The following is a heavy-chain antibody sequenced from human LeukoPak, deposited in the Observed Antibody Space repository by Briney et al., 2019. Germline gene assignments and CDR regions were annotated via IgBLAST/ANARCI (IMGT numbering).Heavy chain of an antibody. CDR1: GGSFSGYY. D-gene: IGHD6-19*01. J-gene: IGHJ4*02. V-gene: IGHV4-34*01. CDR2: INHSGST. Sequence: SETLSLTCAVYGGSFSGYYWSWIRQPPGKGPEWIGEINHSGSTNYNPSLKSRVTISVDTSKNQFSLKLSSVTAADTAVYYCASLSGWKSFDYWGQGTLVTVSS. CDR3: ASLSGWKSFDY.